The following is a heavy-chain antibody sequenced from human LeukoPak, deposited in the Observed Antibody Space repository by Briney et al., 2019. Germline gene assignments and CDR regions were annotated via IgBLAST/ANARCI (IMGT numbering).Heavy chain of an antibody. CDR1: GFTVSSNY. CDR2: IYSGGST. V-gene: IGHV3-66*01. CDR3: ARDSGTTVGYFDY. Sequence: GGSLRLSCAASGFTVSSNYMSWVRQAPGRGLEWVSVIYSGGSTYYADSVKGRFTISRDNSKNTLYLQMNSLRAEDTAVYYCARDSGTTVGYFDYWGQGTLVTVSS. D-gene: IGHD4-23*01. J-gene: IGHJ4*02.